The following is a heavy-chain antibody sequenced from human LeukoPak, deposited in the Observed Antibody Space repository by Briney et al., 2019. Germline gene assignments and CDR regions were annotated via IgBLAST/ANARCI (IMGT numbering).Heavy chain of an antibody. D-gene: IGHD3-22*01. CDR2: ISYDGSNK. V-gene: IGHV3-30-3*01. Sequence: GGSLRLSCAASGFTFSSYAMHWVRQAPGKGLEWVAVISYDGSNKYYADSVKGRFTTSRDNSKNTLYLQMNSLRAEDTAVYYCARSYDSSGSHQDYWGQGTLVTVSS. CDR3: ARSYDSSGSHQDY. CDR1: GFTFSSYA. J-gene: IGHJ4*02.